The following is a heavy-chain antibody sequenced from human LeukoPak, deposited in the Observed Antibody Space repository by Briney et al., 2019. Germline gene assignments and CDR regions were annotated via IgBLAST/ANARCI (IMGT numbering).Heavy chain of an antibody. CDR1: GYSFTSYW. D-gene: IGHD3-22*01. Sequence: GESLKISCKGSGYSFTSYWIGWVRQMPGKGLEWMGIIYPGDSDTRYSPSFQGQVTISADKSISTAYLQWSSLKASDTALYYCASLYYDSSGYRDYWGRGTLVTVSS. CDR3: ASLYYDSSGYRDY. J-gene: IGHJ4*02. CDR2: IYPGDSDT. V-gene: IGHV5-51*01.